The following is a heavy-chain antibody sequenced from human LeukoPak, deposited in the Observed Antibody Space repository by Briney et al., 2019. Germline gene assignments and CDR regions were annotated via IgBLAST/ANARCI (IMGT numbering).Heavy chain of an antibody. J-gene: IGHJ4*02. CDR1: GGSISSYY. D-gene: IGHD2-2*01. CDR3: ARGRRDDCSSTTCYGYFDY. CDR2: IYTSGST. Sequence: SETLSLTCTVSGGSISSYYWSWIRQPAGKGLEWIGRIYTSGSTNYNPSLESRVTMSVDTSKNQFSLKLSSVTAADTAVYYCARGRRDDCSSTTCYGYFDYWGQGTLVTVSS. V-gene: IGHV4-4*07.